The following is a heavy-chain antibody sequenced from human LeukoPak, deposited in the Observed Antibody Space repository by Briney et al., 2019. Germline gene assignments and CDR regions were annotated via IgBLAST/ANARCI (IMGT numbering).Heavy chain of an antibody. CDR1: GFTFSSYG. J-gene: IGHJ4*02. CDR2: IRYDGSNK. Sequence: GGSLRLSCAASGFTFSSYGMHWVRQAPGKGLEWVAFIRYDGSNKYYADSVKGRFTISRDNSKNTLYLQMNSLRAEDTAVYYCAKDQTTYSSSWLPDYWGQGTLVTVSS. CDR3: AKDQTTYSSSWLPDY. D-gene: IGHD6-13*01. V-gene: IGHV3-30*02.